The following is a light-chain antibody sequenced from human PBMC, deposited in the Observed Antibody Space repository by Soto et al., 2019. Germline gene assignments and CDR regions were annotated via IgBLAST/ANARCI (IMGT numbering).Light chain of an antibody. CDR1: QSVDWY. J-gene: IGKJ3*01. Sequence: EIVLTQSPATLYLSPGDRATLSCRASQSVDWYVAWYQQKPGQAPRLLIYDALKRATGTPDRFSGSGAGTDFTLTISRLEPEDFAVYYCQQRINWPPITVGPGTKVDLK. CDR2: DAL. CDR3: QQRINWPPIT. V-gene: IGKV3-11*01.